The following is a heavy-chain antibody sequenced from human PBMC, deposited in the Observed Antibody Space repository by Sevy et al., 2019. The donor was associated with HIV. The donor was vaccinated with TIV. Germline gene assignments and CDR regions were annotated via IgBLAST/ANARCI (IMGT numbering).Heavy chain of an antibody. CDR3: AKDRVSGSYYAGDFDY. Sequence: GGSLRLSCAASGFTYNGYGMHWVRQAPGKGLEWVAVIWYDGSNKEYADSVKGRFTISRDNSKNTLYLQMNSLRAEDTAVYYCAKDRVSGSYYAGDFDYWGQGTLVTVSS. CDR1: GFTYNGYG. D-gene: IGHD1-26*01. J-gene: IGHJ4*02. V-gene: IGHV3-33*06. CDR2: IWYDGSNK.